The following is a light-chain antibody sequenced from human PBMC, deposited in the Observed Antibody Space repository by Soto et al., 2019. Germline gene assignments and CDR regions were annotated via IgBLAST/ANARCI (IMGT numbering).Light chain of an antibody. CDR3: QQYGRSPWT. CDR1: QSVSRSY. J-gene: IGKJ1*01. V-gene: IGKV3-20*01. CDR2: GAS. Sequence: IVLTQSPGTLSLSPGERATLSCRPSQSVSRSYLAWYQQKPGQAPRLLIFGASTSAAGIPDRFSGSGSGTDFSLTINRLEPEDSAVYYCQQYGRSPWTFGQGTKVEIK.